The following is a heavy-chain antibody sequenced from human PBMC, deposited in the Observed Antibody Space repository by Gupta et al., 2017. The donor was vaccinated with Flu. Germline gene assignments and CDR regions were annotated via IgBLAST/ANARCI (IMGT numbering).Heavy chain of an antibody. J-gene: IGHJ3*02. V-gene: IGHV3-21*01. CDR1: GFTFSYYS. Sequence: LVESGGGLVKPGESLRLSCVGSGFTFSYYSMNWVRQTPGKGLAWVSSISVTTTYIYYADSVKGRFTISRDNAKNSVYLQMNSLRADDTAVYYCAREGRLQEGRPLSGTHDPPPSAFDIWGQGTVVTVSP. CDR3: AREGRLQEGRPLSGTHDPPPSAFDI. CDR2: ISVTTTYI. D-gene: IGHD1-26*01.